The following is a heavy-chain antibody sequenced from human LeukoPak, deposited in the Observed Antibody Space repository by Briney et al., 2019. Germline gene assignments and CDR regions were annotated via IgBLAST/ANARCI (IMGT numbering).Heavy chain of an antibody. CDR2: IYYSGST. CDR1: GGSISSSSYY. J-gene: IGHJ4*02. Sequence: SETLSLTCTVSGGSISSSSYYWGWIRQPPGKGQEWIGSIYYSGSTYYNPSLKSRVTISVDTSKNQFSLKLSSVTAADTAVYYCARDRDGYNYVDYWGQGTLVTVSS. D-gene: IGHD5-24*01. CDR3: ARDRDGYNYVDY. V-gene: IGHV4-39*07.